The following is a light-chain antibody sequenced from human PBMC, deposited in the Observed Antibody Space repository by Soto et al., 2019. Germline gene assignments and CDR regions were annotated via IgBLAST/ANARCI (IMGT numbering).Light chain of an antibody. CDR2: SNN. Sequence: QSVLTQPPSASGAPGQRVTISCSGSSSNIGSYTVNWYQQFPGTAPKLVIYSNNQRPSGVPDRFSGSKSGTSASLVISGLQYEDEADYFCAAWDYSLNGHVVFGGGTQLTVL. V-gene: IGLV1-44*01. CDR1: SSNIGSYT. J-gene: IGLJ2*01. CDR3: AAWDYSLNGHVV.